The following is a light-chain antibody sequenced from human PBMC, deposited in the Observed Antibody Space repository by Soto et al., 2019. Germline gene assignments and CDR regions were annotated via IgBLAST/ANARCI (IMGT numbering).Light chain of an antibody. Sequence: IVITQSPGTLAVSPGERATLSCRASQGVIVNLALYQQKPGQAPRLLIFGASTRATGVPARFSGSGSGTEFTLTISSLQPADFGVYYCQQYYTWPRGTFGQGTKVDIK. J-gene: IGKJ1*01. CDR3: QQYYTWPRGT. CDR1: QGVIVN. V-gene: IGKV3-15*01. CDR2: GAS.